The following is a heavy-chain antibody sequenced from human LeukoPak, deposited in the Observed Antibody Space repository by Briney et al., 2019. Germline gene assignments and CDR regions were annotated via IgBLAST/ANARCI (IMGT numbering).Heavy chain of an antibody. CDR3: AGDLEYSSGWYPS. J-gene: IGHJ4*02. D-gene: IGHD6-19*01. Sequence: ASVKVSCKASGGTFSSYAISWVRQAPGQGLEWMGRIIPILGIANYAQKFQGRVTITADKSTSTAYMELSSLRSEDTAVYYCAGDLEYSSGWYPSWGQGTLVTVSS. CDR2: IIPILGIA. CDR1: GGTFSSYA. V-gene: IGHV1-69*04.